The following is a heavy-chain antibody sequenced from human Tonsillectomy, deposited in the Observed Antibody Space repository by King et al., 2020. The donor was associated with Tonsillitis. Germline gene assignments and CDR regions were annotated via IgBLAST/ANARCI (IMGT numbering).Heavy chain of an antibody. J-gene: IGHJ6*03. Sequence: QLQESGPGLVKPSETLSLTCTVSGGSISSSSYYWGWIRQPPGKGLEWIGSIYYSGSTYYNPSLKSRVTISVDTSKNQFSLKLSSVTAADTAVYYCARNPLVMRYNWNDKSNYYYYYMDVWGKGTTVTVSS. CDR1: GGSISSSSYY. D-gene: IGHD1-1*01. CDR2: IYYSGST. CDR3: ARNPLVMRYNWNDKSNYYYYYMDV. V-gene: IGHV4-39*01.